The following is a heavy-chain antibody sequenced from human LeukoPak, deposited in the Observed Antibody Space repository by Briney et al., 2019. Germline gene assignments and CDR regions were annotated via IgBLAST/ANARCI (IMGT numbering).Heavy chain of an antibody. CDR2: IWYDGSNK. Sequence: GGSLRLSCAASGFSFSRYGMHWVRQAPGKGLEWVAVIWYDGSNKYYADSVKGRFTISRDNSKNTLYLQMNSLRAEDTAVYYCARGARYYYDSSGYQDYWGQGTLVTVSS. D-gene: IGHD3-22*01. CDR1: GFSFSRYG. CDR3: ARGARYYYDSSGYQDY. V-gene: IGHV3-33*01. J-gene: IGHJ4*02.